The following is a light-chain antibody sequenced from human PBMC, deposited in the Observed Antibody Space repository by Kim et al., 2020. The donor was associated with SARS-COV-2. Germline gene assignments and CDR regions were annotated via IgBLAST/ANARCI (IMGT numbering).Light chain of an antibody. J-gene: IGLJ2*01. CDR1: SLRSYY. V-gene: IGLV3-19*01. CDR2: GKN. CDR3: HSRLSNDNVL. Sequence: SLGQTVRITCQGASLRSYYATWYQQKPGQAPIVVIYGKNNRPSGIPGRFSGSSSGDTASLTITGTQAGDEADYYFHSRLSNDNVLLGGGTQLTVL.